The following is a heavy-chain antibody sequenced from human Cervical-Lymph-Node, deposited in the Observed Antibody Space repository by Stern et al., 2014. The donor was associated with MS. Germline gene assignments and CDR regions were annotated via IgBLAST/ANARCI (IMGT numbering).Heavy chain of an antibody. Sequence: VQLVQSGGDLVKPGGSLRLSCEASGFTFSYYDMNWVRQAPGKGLGWVSSITSGSAYLSYADSVKGRFTISRDNAKNSLYLQMNSLRAEDTAVYYCARQDGYNLDYWGRGTLVTVSS. CDR2: ITSGSAYL. V-gene: IGHV3-21*01. CDR1: GFTFSYYD. J-gene: IGHJ4*02. D-gene: IGHD5-24*01. CDR3: ARQDGYNLDY.